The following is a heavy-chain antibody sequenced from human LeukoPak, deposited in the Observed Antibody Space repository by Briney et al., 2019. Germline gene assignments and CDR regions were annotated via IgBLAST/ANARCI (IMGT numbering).Heavy chain of an antibody. CDR2: INPNSGGT. Sequence: GASVKVSCKASGYTFTGYYMHWVRQAPGQGLEWMGWINPNSGGTNYAQKFQGRVTMTRDTSISTAYMELSRLRSDDTAVYYCARGLLISHHAFDIWGQGTMVTVSS. J-gene: IGHJ3*02. D-gene: IGHD3/OR15-3a*01. CDR1: GYTFTGYY. CDR3: ARGLLISHHAFDI. V-gene: IGHV1-2*02.